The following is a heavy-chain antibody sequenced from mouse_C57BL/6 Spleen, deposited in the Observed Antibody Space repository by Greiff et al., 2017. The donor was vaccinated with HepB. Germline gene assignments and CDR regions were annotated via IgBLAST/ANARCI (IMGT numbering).Heavy chain of an antibody. CDR1: GYSITSGYY. CDR2: ISYDGSN. J-gene: IGHJ4*01. CDR3: ARDEEEGYYAMDY. Sequence: EVKLMESGPGLVKPSQSLSLTCSVTGYSITSGYYWNWIRQFPGNKLEWMGYISYDGSNNYNPSLKNRISITRDTSKNQFFLKLNSVTTEDTATYYCARDEEEGYYAMDYWGQGTSVTVSS. V-gene: IGHV3-6*01.